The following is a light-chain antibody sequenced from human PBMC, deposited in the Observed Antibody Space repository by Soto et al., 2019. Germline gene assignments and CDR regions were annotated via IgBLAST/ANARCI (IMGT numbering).Light chain of an antibody. V-gene: IGKV1-5*01. CDR2: DAS. J-gene: IGKJ1*01. CDR3: QQYNSYWWT. Sequence: DIQMTQSPSTLSASVVYRVTITCLASQSISSWLAWYQQKPGKAPKLLIYDASSLESGVPSRFSGSGSGTEFTLTISSLQPDDFATYYCQQYNSYWWTFGQGTKVDIK. CDR1: QSISSW.